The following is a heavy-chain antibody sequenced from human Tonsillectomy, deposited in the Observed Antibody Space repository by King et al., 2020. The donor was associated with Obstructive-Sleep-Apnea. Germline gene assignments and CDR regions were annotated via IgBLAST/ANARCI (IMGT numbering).Heavy chain of an antibody. J-gene: IGHJ4*02. CDR2: ISYDGSNK. CDR3: ARASYYGDYVLPFDY. Sequence: VQLVESGGGVVQPGRSLRLSCAASGFTFSSYAMHWVRQAPGKGLEWVAVISYDGSNKYYADSVKGRFTISRDNSKNKLYLQMNSLRAEDTAVYYCARASYYGDYVLPFDYWGQGTLVTVSS. D-gene: IGHD4-17*01. V-gene: IGHV3-30-3*01. CDR1: GFTFSSYA.